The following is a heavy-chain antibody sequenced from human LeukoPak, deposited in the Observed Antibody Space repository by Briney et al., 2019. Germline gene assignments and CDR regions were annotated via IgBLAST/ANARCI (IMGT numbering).Heavy chain of an antibody. Sequence: SVKVSCKASGGTFSSYAISWVRQAPGQGLEWMGGIIPIFGTANYAQKFQGRVTITADESTSTAYMELSSLRPEDTAVYYCARYRTYYDFWSGYYPPYYFDYWGQGTLVTVSS. D-gene: IGHD3-3*01. CDR2: IIPIFGTA. CDR3: ARYRTYYDFWSGYYPPYYFDY. V-gene: IGHV1-69*13. J-gene: IGHJ4*02. CDR1: GGTFSSYA.